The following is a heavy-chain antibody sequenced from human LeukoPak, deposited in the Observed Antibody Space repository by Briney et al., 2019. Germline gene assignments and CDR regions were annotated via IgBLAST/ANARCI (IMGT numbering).Heavy chain of an antibody. CDR2: IRPKTDAEAT. D-gene: IGHD1-26*01. CDR3: TTLLKWELRYYFDI. CDR1: GFTFTSAW. J-gene: IGHJ4*02. Sequence: PGGSLRLSCATSGFTFTSAWLSWVRQVPGKGLEWVGRIRPKTDAEATDYAAPVKGRFTVSRDDSKSTLYLQMNSLKTEDTAVYYCTTLLKWELRYYFDIWGQGTLVTVSS. V-gene: IGHV3-15*01.